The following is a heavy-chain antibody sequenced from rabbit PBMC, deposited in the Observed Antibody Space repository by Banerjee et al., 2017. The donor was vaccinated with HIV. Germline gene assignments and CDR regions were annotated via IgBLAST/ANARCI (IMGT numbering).Heavy chain of an antibody. CDR1: GFSFNGSYF. CDR3: ARNDYGDYAYYFNL. Sequence: QSLEESGGDLVKPGASLTLTCTASGFSFNGSYFVCWVRQAPGKGLEWSACINTGNTTITFYASWAKGRFTISSDSAQNTVDLQMNSLTAADTATYFCARNDYGDYAYYFNLWGPGTLVTVS. D-gene: IGHD2-1*01. V-gene: IGHV1S40*01. CDR2: INTGNTTIT. J-gene: IGHJ4*01.